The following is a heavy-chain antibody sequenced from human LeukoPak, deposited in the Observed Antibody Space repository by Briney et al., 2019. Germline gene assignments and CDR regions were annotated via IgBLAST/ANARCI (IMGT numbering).Heavy chain of an antibody. CDR3: AKDVSALSHYYGMDV. Sequence: RRSLRLSCAASGFTLSSYGMHRVRQAPGRGLDWVAAISYDGSNKNYADSVKGRLTISRDKSKNTLYLKMNSLRAEDTAVYYCAKDVSALSHYYGMDVWGQGTTATVS. V-gene: IGHV3-30*18. CDR1: GFTLSSYG. CDR2: ISYDGSNK. J-gene: IGHJ6*02. D-gene: IGHD2/OR15-2a*01.